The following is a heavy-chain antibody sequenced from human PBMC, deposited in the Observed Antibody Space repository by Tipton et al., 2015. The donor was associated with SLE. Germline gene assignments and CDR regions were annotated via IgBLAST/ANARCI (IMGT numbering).Heavy chain of an antibody. CDR2: IWYDGSNK. CDR3: ARTDLYSSSSVDYYYMDV. J-gene: IGHJ6*03. Sequence: SLRLSCAASGFTFSSYGMHWVRQAPGKGLEWVAVIWYDGSNKYYADSVKGRFTISRDNSKNTLYLQMNSLRAEDTAVYYCARTDLYSSSSVDYYYMDVWGKGTTVTVSS. V-gene: IGHV3-33*01. CDR1: GFTFSSYG. D-gene: IGHD6-6*01.